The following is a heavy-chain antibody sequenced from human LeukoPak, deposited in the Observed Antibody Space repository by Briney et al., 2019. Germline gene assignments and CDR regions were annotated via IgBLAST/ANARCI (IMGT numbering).Heavy chain of an antibody. CDR1: GDSVSSNSAA. D-gene: IGHD6-19*01. V-gene: IGHV6-1*01. CDR2: TYYSSKWYN. Sequence: LSQTLSLTCAISGDSVSSNSAAWNWIRQSPSRGLEWLGRTYYSSKWYNDYAVSVKSRITINPDTSKNQFSLRLNSVTPEDTALYYCARGAVAVRNAFDIWGQGTMVTVSS. J-gene: IGHJ3*02. CDR3: ARGAVAVRNAFDI.